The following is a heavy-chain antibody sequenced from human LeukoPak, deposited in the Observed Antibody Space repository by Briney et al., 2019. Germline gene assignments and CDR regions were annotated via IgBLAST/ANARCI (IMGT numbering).Heavy chain of an antibody. Sequence: SETLSLTCSVSGGSVTSGIYHWGWIRQPPGKGLEWIGSVYFDGGTHYNPSLQSRVTVSIDTSKNQFSLRLSSVTAADTALYYCARDLYYAGRGRFDPWGPGTLVTVSS. CDR3: ARDLYYAGRGRFDP. CDR1: GGSVTSGIYH. CDR2: VYFDGGT. J-gene: IGHJ5*02. D-gene: IGHD3-10*01. V-gene: IGHV4-39*07.